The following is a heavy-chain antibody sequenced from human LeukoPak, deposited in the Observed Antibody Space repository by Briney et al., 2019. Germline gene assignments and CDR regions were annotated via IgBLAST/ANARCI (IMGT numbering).Heavy chain of an antibody. CDR2: IRSKAYGGTT. CDR3: IREAWYGSGSYYEKVFDY. CDR1: GFTFGDYA. V-gene: IGHV3-49*04. J-gene: IGHJ4*02. Sequence: PGRSLRLSCTASGFTFGDYAMSWVREAPGEGLECGGFIRSKAYGGTTEYAASVKGRFTISRDDSKSIAYLQMNSLKTEDTAVYYCIREAWYGSGSYYEKVFDYWGQGTLVTVSS. D-gene: IGHD3-10*01.